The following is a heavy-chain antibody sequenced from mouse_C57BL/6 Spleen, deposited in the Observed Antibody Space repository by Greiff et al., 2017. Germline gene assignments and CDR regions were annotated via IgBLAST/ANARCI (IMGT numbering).Heavy chain of an antibody. CDR1: GFTFSSYA. D-gene: IGHD2-3*01. V-gene: IGHV5-4*03. J-gene: IGHJ3*01. CDR2: ISDGGSYT. CDR3: ARGPYDGIAY. Sequence: EVKVVESGGGLVKPGGSLKLSCAASGFTFSSYAMSWVRQTPEKRLEWVATISDGGSYTYYPDNVKGRFTISRDNAKNNLYLQMSHLKSEDTAMYYCARGPYDGIAYWGQGTLVTVSA.